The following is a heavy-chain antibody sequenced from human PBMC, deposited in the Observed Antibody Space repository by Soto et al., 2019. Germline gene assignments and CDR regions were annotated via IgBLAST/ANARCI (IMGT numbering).Heavy chain of an antibody. Sequence: GESLKISCKGSGYSFTSYWIGWVRHMPGKGLEWMGIIYPGDSDTRYSPSFQGQVTISADKSISTAYLQWSSLKASDNARYYCARHHEPWAFDIWGQETMVTVPS. V-gene: IGHV5-51*01. CDR3: ARHHEPWAFDI. CDR1: GYSFTSYW. J-gene: IGHJ3*02. CDR2: IYPGDSDT.